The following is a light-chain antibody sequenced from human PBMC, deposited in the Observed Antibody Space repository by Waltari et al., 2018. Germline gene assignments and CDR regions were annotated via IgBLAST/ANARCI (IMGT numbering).Light chain of an antibody. CDR2: EVT. CDR3: ISYAGNNKYV. Sequence: QSALTQPPSASGSPGQSVTISCTGTSSDVGAYNYVSWYQQYPDKAPKLMIYEVTKRPSGVPDRFSGAKSSNTASLTVSGLQAEDEADYYCISYAGNNKYVLGAGTKVTVL. J-gene: IGLJ1*01. CDR1: SSDVGAYNY. V-gene: IGLV2-8*01.